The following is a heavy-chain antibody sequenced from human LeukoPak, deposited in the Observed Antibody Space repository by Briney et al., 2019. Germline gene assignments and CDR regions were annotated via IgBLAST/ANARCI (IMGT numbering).Heavy chain of an antibody. J-gene: IGHJ2*01. CDR2: IYYSGST. D-gene: IGHD6-19*01. CDR1: GGSISSSSYY. V-gene: IGHV4-39*07. CDR3: ARVGYSSGWSHFDL. Sequence: SETLSLTCTVSGGSISSSSYYWGWIRQPPGKGLEWIVSIYYSGSTYYNPSLKSRVTISVDTSKNQFSLKLSSVTAADTAVYYCARVGYSSGWSHFDLWGRGTLVTVPS.